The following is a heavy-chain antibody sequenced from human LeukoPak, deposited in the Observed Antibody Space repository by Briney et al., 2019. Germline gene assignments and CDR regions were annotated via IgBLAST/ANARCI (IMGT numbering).Heavy chain of an antibody. D-gene: IGHD6-19*01. CDR1: GFTFDDYG. CDR2: INWNGGRT. Sequence: GGSLRLSCAATGFTFDDYGMAWVRQAPGKGLEWVSGINWNGGRTNYADSVKGRFTISRDNATKSLYLQMNSLRAEDTALYYCARRYSTGWYLSSWGQGTPVTVSS. J-gene: IGHJ5*02. V-gene: IGHV3-20*04. CDR3: ARRYSTGWYLSS.